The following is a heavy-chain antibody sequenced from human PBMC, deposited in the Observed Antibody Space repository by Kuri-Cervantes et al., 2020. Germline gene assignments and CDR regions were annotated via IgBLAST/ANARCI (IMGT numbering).Heavy chain of an antibody. CDR3: ARDLTTVTTGYYYYGMDV. CDR1: GGSFSDYY. CDR2: INHSGNT. Sequence: GSLRLSCAVYGGSFSDYYWSWIRQPPGKGLEWIGAINHSGNTNYNPSLKSRVTMSVDTSKNQFSLKLSSVTAADTAVYYCARDLTTVTTGYYYYGMDVWGQGTTVTVSS. V-gene: IGHV4-34*01. J-gene: IGHJ6*02. D-gene: IGHD4-11*01.